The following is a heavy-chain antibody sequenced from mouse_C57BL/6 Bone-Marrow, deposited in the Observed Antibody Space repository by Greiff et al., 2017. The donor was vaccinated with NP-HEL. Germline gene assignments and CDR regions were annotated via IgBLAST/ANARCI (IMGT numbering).Heavy chain of an antibody. CDR2: FHPYNDDT. CDR1: GYTFTTYP. CDR3: VREGPYYYAMDY. D-gene: IGHD3-3*01. Sequence: VQRVESGAELVKPGASVKMSCKASGYTFTTYPIEWMKQNHGKSLEWIGNFHPYNDDTKYNEKFKGKATLTVEKSSSTVYLELSRLTSDDSAVYYCVREGPYYYAMDYWGQGTSVTVSS. J-gene: IGHJ4*01. V-gene: IGHV1-47*01.